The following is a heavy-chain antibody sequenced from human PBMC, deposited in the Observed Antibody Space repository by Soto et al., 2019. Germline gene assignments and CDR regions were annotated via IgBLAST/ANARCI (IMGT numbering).Heavy chain of an antibody. J-gene: IGHJ4*02. D-gene: IGHD3-10*01. Sequence: EVQLVESGGGLVQTGGSLRLSCAASGFTFTNYWMHWVRQAPAKGLVWVSRINTDESSTEYADSVKGRFTISRDNAKNTLYLQMTSLGADDTAVYYCTRVGYGSGKDFDYWGQGTLVTVSS. CDR2: INTDESST. V-gene: IGHV3-74*03. CDR1: GFTFTNYW. CDR3: TRVGYGSGKDFDY.